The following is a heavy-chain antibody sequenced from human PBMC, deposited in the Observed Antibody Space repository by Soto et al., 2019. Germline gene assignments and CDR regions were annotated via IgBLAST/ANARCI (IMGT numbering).Heavy chain of an antibody. CDR1: GYTFTSYY. J-gene: IGHJ4*02. D-gene: IGHD2-8*01. CDR3: ARGPTIVLIVYD. Sequence: DSVKVSCKTSGYTFTSYYMHWVRQAPGQGLEWMGIINPSGGSTSYAQKFQGRVTMTRDTSTSTVYMELSSLRSEDTAVYYGARGPTIVLIVYDWGQGTLVSVSS. V-gene: IGHV1-46*01. CDR2: INPSGGST.